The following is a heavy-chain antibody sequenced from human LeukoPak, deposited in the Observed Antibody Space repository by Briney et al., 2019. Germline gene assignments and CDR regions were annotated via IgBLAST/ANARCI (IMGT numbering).Heavy chain of an antibody. D-gene: IGHD5-12*01. V-gene: IGHV1-8*01. CDR2: MNPNSGNT. CDR1: GYTFTSYD. Sequence: ASVKVSCKASGYTFTSYDINWVRQATGQGLEWMGWMNPNSGNTGYAQKFQGRVTMTRNTSISTAYMELSSLRSDDTAVYYCARIVATPYYYYYYGMDVWGQGTTVTVSS. CDR3: ARIVATPYYYYYYGMDV. J-gene: IGHJ6*02.